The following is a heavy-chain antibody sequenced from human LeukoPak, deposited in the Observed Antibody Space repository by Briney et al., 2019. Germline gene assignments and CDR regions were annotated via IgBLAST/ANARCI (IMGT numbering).Heavy chain of an antibody. CDR1: GYTFTGYY. V-gene: IGHV1-2*02. CDR2: INPNSGGT. D-gene: IGHD2-2*01. Sequence: ASVKVSCKASGYTFTGYYMHWVRQAPGQGLEWMGWINPNSGGTNYAQKFQGRVTMTRDTSISTAYMELSRLRSDDTAVYYCARDSRGDQLRPGDYWGQGTLVTVSS. J-gene: IGHJ4*02. CDR3: ARDSRGDQLRPGDY.